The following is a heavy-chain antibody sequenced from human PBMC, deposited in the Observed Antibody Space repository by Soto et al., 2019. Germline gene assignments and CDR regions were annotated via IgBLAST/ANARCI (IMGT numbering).Heavy chain of an antibody. V-gene: IGHV3-9*01. D-gene: IGHD3-10*01. CDR2: ISWNSGSI. Sequence: EVQLVESGGGWVQPGRSLRLSCAASGFTFDDYAMHWVRQAPGKGLEWVSGISWNSGSIGYADSVKGRFTISRDNAKNSLYLQMNSLRAEDTALYYCAKAVAYGSGSEELDYWGQGTLVTVSS. CDR3: AKAVAYGSGSEELDY. CDR1: GFTFDDYA. J-gene: IGHJ4*02.